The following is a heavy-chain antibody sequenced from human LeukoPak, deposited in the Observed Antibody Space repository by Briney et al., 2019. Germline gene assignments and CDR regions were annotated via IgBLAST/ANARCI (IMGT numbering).Heavy chain of an antibody. V-gene: IGHV3-66*01. CDR1: GFTFSSNY. CDR2: IYSGGST. CDR3: AELGITMIGGV. D-gene: IGHD3-10*02. J-gene: IGHJ6*04. Sequence: PGGSLRLSCAASGFTFSSNYMSWVRQAPGKGLEWVSAIYSGGSTYYADSVKGRFTISRDNAKKTLYLQMNSLRAEDTAVYYCAELGITMIGGVWGKGTTVTISS.